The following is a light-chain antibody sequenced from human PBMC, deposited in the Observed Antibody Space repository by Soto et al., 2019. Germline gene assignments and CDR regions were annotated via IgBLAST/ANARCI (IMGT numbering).Light chain of an antibody. J-gene: IGKJ5*01. CDR2: GAS. Sequence: IVLTQSTGTLSLSPGERATLSCRASQSVSSSHLAWYQQKPGQAPRLLIYGASTRATAIPARFSGSGSGTDFTLTINSLEPDDFAVYYCQQRDSWPITFGQGTRLEIK. CDR1: QSVSSSH. V-gene: IGKV3D-20*02. CDR3: QQRDSWPIT.